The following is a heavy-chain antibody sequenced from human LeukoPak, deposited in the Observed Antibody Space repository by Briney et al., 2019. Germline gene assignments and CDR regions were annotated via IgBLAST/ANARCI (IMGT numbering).Heavy chain of an antibody. CDR3: ARARKYQLLSNFDY. J-gene: IGHJ4*02. CDR1: GYTFTSYG. CDR2: ISAYNGNT. V-gene: IGHV1-18*01. D-gene: IGHD2-2*01. Sequence: GASVKVSCKASGYTFTSYGISWVRQAPGQGLEWMGWISAYNGNTNYAQKLQGRVTMTTDTSTSTAYMELRSLRSDDTVVYYCARARKYQLLSNFDYWGQGTLVTVSS.